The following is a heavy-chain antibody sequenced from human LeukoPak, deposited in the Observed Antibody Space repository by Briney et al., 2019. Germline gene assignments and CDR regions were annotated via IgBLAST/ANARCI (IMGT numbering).Heavy chain of an antibody. CDR2: ISGSGGST. Sequence: GGSLRLSCAASGFTFSSYAMSWVRQAPGKGLEWVSAISGSGGSTYYADSVKGRFTISRDNSKNTLYLQMNSLRAEDTAVYYCAKAQARFYYYGMDAWGQGTPVTGSS. V-gene: IGHV3-23*01. CDR1: GFTFSSYA. J-gene: IGHJ6*02. CDR3: AKAQARFYYYGMDA.